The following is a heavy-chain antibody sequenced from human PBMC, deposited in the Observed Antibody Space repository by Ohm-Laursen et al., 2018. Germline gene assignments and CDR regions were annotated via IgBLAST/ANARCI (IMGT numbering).Heavy chain of an antibody. V-gene: IGHV3-74*01. CDR3: VRHDSTGYYNF. J-gene: IGHJ4*02. Sequence: SLRLSCSASGFTFSNYWMSWVRQTPGKGLVWVSHIDLDGSGTHYADSVKGRFTVSRDNAKNTLYLQMDSLRAEDTAVYYCVRHDSTGYYNFWGQGTLVTVSS. CDR2: IDLDGSGT. CDR1: GFTFSNYW. D-gene: IGHD3-22*01.